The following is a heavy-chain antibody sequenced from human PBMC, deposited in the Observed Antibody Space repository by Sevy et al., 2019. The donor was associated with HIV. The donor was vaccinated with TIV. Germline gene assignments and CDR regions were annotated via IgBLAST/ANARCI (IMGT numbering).Heavy chain of an antibody. V-gene: IGHV3-23*01. J-gene: IGHJ6*02. CDR3: ANVPSSGSYPFRYYYYGMDV. CDR1: GFTFSSYA. D-gene: IGHD1-26*01. CDR2: ISGSGGST. Sequence: GGSLRLSCAASGFTFSSYAIGWVRQAPGKGLEWVSAISGSGGSTYYADSVKGRFTISRDNCKNTLYLQMNSLRAEDTPVYYCANVPSSGSYPFRYYYYGMDVWGQGTTVTVSS.